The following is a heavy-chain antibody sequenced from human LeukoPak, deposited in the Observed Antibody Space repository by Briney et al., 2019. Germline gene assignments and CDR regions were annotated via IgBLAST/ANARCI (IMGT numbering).Heavy chain of an antibody. CDR1: GGSFSGYY. Sequence: SGTLSLTCAVYGGSFSGYYWSWIRQPPGKGLEWIGEINHSGSTNYNPSLKSRVTISVDTSKNQFSLKLSSVTAADTAVYYCASYLYSSGWYGWFAPWGQGTLVTVSS. V-gene: IGHV4-34*01. D-gene: IGHD6-19*01. J-gene: IGHJ5*02. CDR3: ASYLYSSGWYGWFAP. CDR2: INHSGST.